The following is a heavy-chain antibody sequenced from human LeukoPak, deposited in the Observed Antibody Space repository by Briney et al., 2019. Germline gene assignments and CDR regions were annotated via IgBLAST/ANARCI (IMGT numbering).Heavy chain of an antibody. CDR1: RYTFSSYD. CDR2: MNPNTGRT. J-gene: IGHJ4*02. V-gene: IGHV1-8*01. CDR3: ARLSQTPDYYSSGGYYYLGY. D-gene: IGHD3-22*01. Sequence: EASVKVSCKASRYTFSSYDINWAREAAGQGLEWMGWMNPNTGRTGFAQKFQGRLTMTRDTSISTAYMELSSLRSEDTAVCYCARLSQTPDYYSSGGYYYLGYWGLGTPVTVSS.